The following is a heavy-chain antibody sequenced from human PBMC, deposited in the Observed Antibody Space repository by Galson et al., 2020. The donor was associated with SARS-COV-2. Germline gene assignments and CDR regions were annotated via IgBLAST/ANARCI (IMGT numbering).Heavy chain of an antibody. CDR3: AKDSVVLRYFDWLGAVDI. V-gene: IGHV3-9*01. CDR2: ISWTSGSI. D-gene: IGHD3-9*01. CDR1: GFTFDDYA. J-gene: IGHJ3*02. Sequence: SLKISCAASGFTFDDYAMHWVRQAPGKGLEWVSGISWTSGSIGYADSVKGRFTISRDNAKNSLYLQMNSLRAEDTALYYCAKDSVVLRYFDWLGAVDIWGQGTMVTVSS.